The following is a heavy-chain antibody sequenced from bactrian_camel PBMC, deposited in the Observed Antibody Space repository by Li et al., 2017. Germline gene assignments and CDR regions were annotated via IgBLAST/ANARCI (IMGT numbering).Heavy chain of an antibody. J-gene: IGHJ4*01. Sequence: HVQLVESGGGSVQSGGSLRLSCAVSRNMAGTLCMGWFRQAPGKEREGVATTYSGDGSTYDSDAVKGRFTVSLDNAKKMVYLQMNSLKPEDSATYYCAADGRTYVVGSCELFPGRPRYWGQGTQVTVS. D-gene: IGHD2*01. CDR3: AADGRTYVVGSCELFPGRPRY. CDR1: RNMAGTLC. CDR2: TYSGDGST. V-gene: IGHV3S54*01.